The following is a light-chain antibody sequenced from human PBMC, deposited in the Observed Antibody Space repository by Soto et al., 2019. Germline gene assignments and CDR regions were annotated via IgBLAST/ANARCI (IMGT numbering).Light chain of an antibody. CDR3: QQFGTSPYT. V-gene: IGKV3-20*01. CDR1: QTVSNIY. J-gene: IGKJ2*01. CDR2: ETS. Sequence: THSPSSLAGSGGDRVTITCRASQTVSNIYLVWYQQRPGQAPRLLIYETSIRASGIPDRFSGSGSGTDFTLTISRLEPEDFAVYWCQQFGTSPYTFGQGTKVDIK.